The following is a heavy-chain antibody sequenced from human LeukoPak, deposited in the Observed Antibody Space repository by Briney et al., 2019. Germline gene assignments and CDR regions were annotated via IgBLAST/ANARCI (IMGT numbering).Heavy chain of an antibody. J-gene: IGHJ4*02. V-gene: IGHV3-48*01. CDR2: ISSSSSTM. CDR3: ARTYYDFWSGYYSHEGNPFDY. D-gene: IGHD3-3*01. CDR1: GFTFSSYA. Sequence: GGSLRLSCAASGFTFSSYATSWVRQAPGKGLEWVSDISSSSSTMYYADSVKGRFTISRDNAKNSLYLEMNSLRAEDTAVYYCARTYYDFWSGYYSHEGNPFDYWGQGTLVTVSS.